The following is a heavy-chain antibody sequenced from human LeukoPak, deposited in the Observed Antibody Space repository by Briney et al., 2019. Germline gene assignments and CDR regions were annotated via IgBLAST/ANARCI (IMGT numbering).Heavy chain of an antibody. CDR2: ISSSSSYI. V-gene: IGHV3-21*04. CDR3: AKDKYGGYVAYFEY. J-gene: IGHJ4*02. D-gene: IGHD5-12*01. CDR1: GFTFSSYS. Sequence: PGGSLRLSCAASGFTFSSYSMNWVRQAPGKGLEWVSSISSSSSYIYYADSVKGRFTISRDNAKNSLYLQMNSLRAEDTALYYCAKDKYGGYVAYFEYWGQGTVVTVSS.